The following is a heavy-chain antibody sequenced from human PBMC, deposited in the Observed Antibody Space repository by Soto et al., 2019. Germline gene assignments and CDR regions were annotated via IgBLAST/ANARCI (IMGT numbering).Heavy chain of an antibody. D-gene: IGHD6-13*01. V-gene: IGHV1-69*13. CDR1: GGTFSSYA. Sequence: SVKVSCKASGGTFSSYAISWVRQAPGQGLEWMGGIIPIFGTANYAQKFQGRVTITADECTSTAYMELSSLRSEGTAVYYCARRIAAPGDYYYDYGMDVWGQGTTVTSP. J-gene: IGHJ6*02. CDR2: IIPIFGTA. CDR3: ARRIAAPGDYYYDYGMDV.